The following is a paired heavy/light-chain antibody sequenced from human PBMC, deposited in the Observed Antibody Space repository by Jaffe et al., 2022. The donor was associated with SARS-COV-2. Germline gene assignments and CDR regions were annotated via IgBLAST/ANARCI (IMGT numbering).Light chain of an antibody. Sequence: QSVLTQPPSVSAAPGQKVTISCSGSSSDIGNNYVSWYQQLPGTAPKLLIYDNNKRPSGISDRFSGSKSGASATLGITGLQTGDEADYYCGTWDSSLDAGVFGGGTKLTVL. J-gene: IGLJ3*02. V-gene: IGLV1-51*01. CDR2: DNN. CDR3: GTWDSSLDAGV. CDR1: SSDIGNNY.
Heavy chain of an antibody. J-gene: IGHJ6*03. V-gene: IGHV5-51*01. Sequence: EVQLVQSGAEVRKPGETLKISCRGSGYSYSTYWIAWVRQMPGKGLEWMGIVYPRDSETRYSPSFKGQVTISVDNSVNTAYLQWSSLKASDTAIYYCARRRSGFLRGFFQYLDVWGKGTTVTVSS. CDR3: ARRRSGFLRGFFQYLDV. CDR2: VYPRDSET. D-gene: IGHD6-19*01. CDR1: GYSYSTYW.